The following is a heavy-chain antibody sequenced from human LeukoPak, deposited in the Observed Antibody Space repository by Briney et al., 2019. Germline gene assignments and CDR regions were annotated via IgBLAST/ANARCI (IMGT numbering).Heavy chain of an antibody. CDR2: IYPGDSDT. D-gene: IGHD3-3*01. CDR3: ARPYYDFWSGYSWNWFDP. Sequence: GESLKISCKGSGYSFTSYWIVWVRQMPGKGLEWMGIIYPGDSDTRYSPSFQGQVTISADKSISTAYLQWSSLKASDTAMYYCARPYYDFWSGYSWNWFDPWGHGTLVTVSS. V-gene: IGHV5-51*01. CDR1: GYSFTSYW. J-gene: IGHJ5*02.